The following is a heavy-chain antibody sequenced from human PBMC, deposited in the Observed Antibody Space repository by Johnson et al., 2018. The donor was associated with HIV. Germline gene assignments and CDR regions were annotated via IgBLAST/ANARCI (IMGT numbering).Heavy chain of an antibody. J-gene: IGHJ3*02. V-gene: IGHV3-13*01. CDR3: AKSTRGNWGSCFDI. Sequence: VQLVESGGGVVRPGGSLRLSCAASGFTFDDYGMSWVRQATGKGLEWVSAIGTAGDTYYPGSVKGRFTSTRENAKNSLYLTMNSLRAEDTAVYYCAKSTRGNWGSCFDIWGQGTMVTVSS. CDR1: GFTFDDYG. D-gene: IGHD7-27*01. CDR2: IGTAGDT.